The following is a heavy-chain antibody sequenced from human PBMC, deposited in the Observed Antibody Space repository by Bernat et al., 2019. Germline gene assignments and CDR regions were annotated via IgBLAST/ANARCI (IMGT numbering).Heavy chain of an antibody. CDR3: AKSLMITFGGVIVAQADY. V-gene: IGHV3-23*01. Sequence: EVQLLESGGGLVQPGGSLRLSCAASGFTFSSYAMSWVRQAPGKGLEWVSAISGSGGSTYYADSVKGRFTISRDNSKNTLYLQMNSLRAEDTAVYYCAKSLMITFGGVIVAQADYWGQGTLVTVSS. J-gene: IGHJ4*02. CDR1: GFTFSSYA. D-gene: IGHD3-16*02. CDR2: ISGSGGST.